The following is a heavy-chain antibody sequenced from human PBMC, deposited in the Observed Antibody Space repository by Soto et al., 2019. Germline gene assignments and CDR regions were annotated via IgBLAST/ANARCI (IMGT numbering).Heavy chain of an antibody. J-gene: IGHJ4*02. CDR3: ASAYYDFWSGYLDY. V-gene: IGHV3-66*01. CDR1: GFTVSSNY. D-gene: IGHD3-3*01. Sequence: GGSLRLSCAASGFTVSSNYMSWVRQAPGKGLEWVSVIYSGGSTYYADSVKGRFTISRDNSKNTLYLQMNSLRAEDTAVYYCASAYYDFWSGYLDYWGQGTLVTVSS. CDR2: IYSGGST.